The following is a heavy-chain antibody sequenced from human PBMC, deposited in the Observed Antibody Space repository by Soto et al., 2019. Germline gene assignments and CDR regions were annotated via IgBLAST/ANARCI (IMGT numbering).Heavy chain of an antibody. J-gene: IGHJ4*02. CDR2: INPSGGST. D-gene: IGHD5-12*01. V-gene: IGHV1-46*03. CDR3: ARDLVVGSPPSERRADYSGYDYGFFDY. CDR1: GYTFTSYY. Sequence: ASVKVSCKASGYTFTSYYMHWVRQAPGQGLEWMGIINPSGGSTSYAQKFQGRVTMTRDTSTSTVYMELSSLRSEDTAVYYCARDLVVGSPPSERRADYSGYDYGFFDYWGQGTLVTVSS.